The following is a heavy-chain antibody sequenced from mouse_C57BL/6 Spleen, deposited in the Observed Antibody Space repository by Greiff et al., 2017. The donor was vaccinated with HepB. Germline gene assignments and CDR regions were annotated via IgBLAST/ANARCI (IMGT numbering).Heavy chain of an antibody. V-gene: IGHV1-62-2*01. CDR3: ARHEGSSYGSSYGYYFDY. CDR1: GYTFTEYT. Sequence: QVHVKQSGAELVKPGASVKLSCKASGYTFTEYTIHWVKQRSGQGLEWIGWFYPGSGSIKYNEKFKDKATLTADKSSSTVYMELSRLTSEDSAVYFCARHEGSSYGSSYGYYFDYWGQGTTLTVSS. J-gene: IGHJ2*01. CDR2: FYPGSGSI. D-gene: IGHD1-1*01.